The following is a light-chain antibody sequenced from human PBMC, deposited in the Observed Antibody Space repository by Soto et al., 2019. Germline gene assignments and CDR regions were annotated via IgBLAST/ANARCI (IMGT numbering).Light chain of an antibody. CDR2: EVS. CDR3: SSYTSSSTLGV. V-gene: IGLV2-14*01. Sequence: QSALTQPASVSGSPGQSITISCTGTSSDVGSYNYVSWYQQHPGNAPKLMIYEVSNRPSGVSNRFSGSKSGNTASLTISGLQAEDEADYYCSSYTSSSTLGVFGGGTKLTVL. J-gene: IGLJ2*01. CDR1: SSDVGSYNY.